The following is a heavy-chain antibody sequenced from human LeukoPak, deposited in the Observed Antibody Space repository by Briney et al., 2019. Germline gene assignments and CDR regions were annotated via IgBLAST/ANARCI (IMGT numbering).Heavy chain of an antibody. D-gene: IGHD4-17*01. CDR1: GGSISSSSYY. CDR3: ARAVTTKWDYYYMDV. V-gene: IGHV4-39*07. CDR2: IYYSGST. Sequence: PSETLSLTCTVSGGSISSSSYYWGWIRQPPGKGLEWLVSIYYSGSTYYNPSLKSRVTISVDTSKNQFSLKLSSVTAADTAVYYCARAVTTKWDYYYMDVWGKGTRSPSP. J-gene: IGHJ6*03.